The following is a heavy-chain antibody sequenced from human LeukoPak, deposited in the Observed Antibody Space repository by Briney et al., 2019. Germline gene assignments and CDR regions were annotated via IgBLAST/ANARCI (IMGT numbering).Heavy chain of an antibody. CDR3: ARVPGMAWYVRAFDI. J-gene: IGHJ3*02. CDR1: GFTFSSYW. Sequence: LTGGSRRLSCAASGFTFSSYWMSWVRQAPGKGLEWVANIKQDGSEKYYVDSVKGRFTISRDNAKNSLYLQMNSLRAEDTAVYYRARVPGMAWYVRAFDIWGQGTMVTVSS. V-gene: IGHV3-7*05. CDR2: IKQDGSEK. D-gene: IGHD6-13*01.